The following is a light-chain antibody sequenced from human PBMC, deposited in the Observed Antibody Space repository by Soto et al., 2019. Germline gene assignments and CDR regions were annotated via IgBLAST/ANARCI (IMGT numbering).Light chain of an antibody. J-gene: IGLJ3*02. V-gene: IGLV1-40*01. CDR1: SSNIGAGFD. CDR3: QSYDSSLSGLWV. CDR2: GNT. Sequence: QLVLTQPPSVSGAPGQRVTISCAGSSSNIGAGFDVHWYQQLPGTAPKLLIYGNTNRPSGVPDRFSGSKSGTSASLAITGLQAEDEGDYYCQSYDSSLSGLWVFGGGTKLTVL.